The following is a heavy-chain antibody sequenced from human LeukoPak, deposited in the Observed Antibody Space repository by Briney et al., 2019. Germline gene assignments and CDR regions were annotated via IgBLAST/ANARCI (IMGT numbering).Heavy chain of an antibody. CDR3: ARGHYGSALGWFDP. Sequence: SQTLSLTCTVSGGSISSGSYYWSWIRLPAGKGLEWIGRIYTSGSTNYNPSLKSRVTLSVDTSKNQFSLKLSSVTAADTAVYYCARGHYGSALGWFDPWGQGTLVTVSS. J-gene: IGHJ5*02. CDR2: IYTSGST. V-gene: IGHV4-61*02. CDR1: GGSISSGSYY. D-gene: IGHD3-10*01.